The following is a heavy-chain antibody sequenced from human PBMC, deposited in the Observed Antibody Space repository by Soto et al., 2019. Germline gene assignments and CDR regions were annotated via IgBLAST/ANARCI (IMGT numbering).Heavy chain of an antibody. J-gene: IGHJ6*02. CDR2: IIPIFGTA. CDR1: GGTFSSYA. Sequence: QVQLVQSGAEVKKPGSSVKVSCKASGGTFSSYAISWVRQAPGQGLEWMGGIIPIFGTANYAQKFQGRVTIPANKSTTTAYMELSSLSSEDTAVYYGAGGLGELYYYGMDVWGQGTTVTVSS. D-gene: IGHD3-16*01. CDR3: AGGLGELYYYGMDV. V-gene: IGHV1-69*06.